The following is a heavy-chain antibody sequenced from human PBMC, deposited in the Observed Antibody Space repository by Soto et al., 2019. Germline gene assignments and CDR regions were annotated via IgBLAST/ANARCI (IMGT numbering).Heavy chain of an antibody. Sequence: SETMSLTSAVYGLSFSCYYLIWLRQPPGKGLEWIGEINHSGSTNYNPSLKSRVTISVDTSKNQFSLKLSSVTAADTAVYYCASFFGVVRWFDPWGQGTLVTVSS. D-gene: IGHD3-3*01. CDR3: ASFFGVVRWFDP. CDR1: GLSFSCYY. CDR2: INHSGST. V-gene: IGHV4-34*01. J-gene: IGHJ5*02.